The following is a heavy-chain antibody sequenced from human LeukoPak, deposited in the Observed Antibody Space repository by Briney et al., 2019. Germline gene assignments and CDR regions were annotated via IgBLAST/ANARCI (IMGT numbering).Heavy chain of an antibody. CDR1: GFTFTNYA. CDR2: ISGSGGRT. CDR3: AKGGIHTVTTTG. D-gene: IGHD4-17*01. J-gene: IGHJ4*02. Sequence: PGGSLRLSCAASGFTFTNYAMSWVRQAPGKGLEWVSAISGSGGRTNYADSVKGRFTISRDNSKNTLYLQMNSLRAEDTAVYYCAKGGIHTVTTTGWGQGTLVTVSS. V-gene: IGHV3-23*01.